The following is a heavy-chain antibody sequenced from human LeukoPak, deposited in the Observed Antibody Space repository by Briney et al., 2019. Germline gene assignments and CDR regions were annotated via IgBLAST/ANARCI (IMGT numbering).Heavy chain of an antibody. J-gene: IGHJ4*02. V-gene: IGHV1-8*01. CDR1: GYTFTSYD. CDR2: MNPNSGNT. D-gene: IGHD3-22*01. CDR3: ARSYYDSSGYCDY. Sequence: ASVKVSCKASGYTFTSYDINWVRQATGQGLEWMGWMNPNSGNTGYAQKFQGRVTMTRNTSISTAYMELSSLRSGDTAVYYCARSYYDSSGYCDYWGQGTLVTVSS.